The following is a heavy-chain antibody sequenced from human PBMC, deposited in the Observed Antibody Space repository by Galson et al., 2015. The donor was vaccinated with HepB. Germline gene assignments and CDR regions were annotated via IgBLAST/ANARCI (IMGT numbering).Heavy chain of an antibody. J-gene: IGHJ2*01. V-gene: IGHV3-7*01. CDR2: IKRDGTEK. CDR3: ARDFRYCTSTNCPAFYFFDL. CDR1: GFTFRNYW. D-gene: IGHD2-2*01. Sequence: SLRLSCAASGFTFRNYWMNWVRQAPGKGLEWVANIKRDGTEKFYVDSVKGRFTIPRDNAKNSLYLQMNSLRAEDTAVYSCARDFRYCTSTNCPAFYFFDLWGRGTLVTVSS.